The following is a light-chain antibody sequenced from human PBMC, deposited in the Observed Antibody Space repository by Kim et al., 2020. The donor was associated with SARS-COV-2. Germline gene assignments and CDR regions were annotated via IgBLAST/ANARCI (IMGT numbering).Light chain of an antibody. CDR2: DDT. CDR3: QVWDSSSEHVV. CDR1: NIGSKS. Sequence: SYELTQPPSVSVAPGKTASVTCGGTNIGSKSVHWYQQKPGQAPVLVVYDDTDRPSGIPERFSGSNSGNTATLTISRVEAGDEADYYCQVWDSSSEHVVFG. J-gene: IGLJ2*01. V-gene: IGLV3-21*03.